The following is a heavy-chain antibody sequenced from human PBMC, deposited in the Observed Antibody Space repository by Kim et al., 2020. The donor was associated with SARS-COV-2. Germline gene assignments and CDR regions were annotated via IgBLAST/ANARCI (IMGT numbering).Heavy chain of an antibody. D-gene: IGHD3-10*01. Sequence: GGSLRLSCAASGFTFSDYYMSWIRQAPGKGLEWVSYISSSSSYTNYADSVKGRFTISRDNAKNSLYLQMNSLRAEDTAVYYCAREIRPYYYGSGSYYNPLSYFDYWGQGTLVTVSS. V-gene: IGHV3-11*06. CDR1: GFTFSDYY. J-gene: IGHJ4*02. CDR2: ISSSSSYT. CDR3: AREIRPYYYGSGSYYNPLSYFDY.